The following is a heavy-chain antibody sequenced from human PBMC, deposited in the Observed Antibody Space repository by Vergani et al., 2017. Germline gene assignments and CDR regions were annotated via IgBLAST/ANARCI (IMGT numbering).Heavy chain of an antibody. J-gene: IGHJ3*02. CDR2: IYTSGST. CDR1: GGSISSGSYY. Sequence: QVQLQESGPGLVKPSQTPSLTCTVSGGSISSGSYYWSWIRQPAGKGLEWIGRIYTSGSTNYNPSLKSRVTISVDTSKNQFSLKLSSVTAADTAVYYCARDDERLDIWGQGTMVTVSS. CDR3: ARDDERLDI. V-gene: IGHV4-61*02.